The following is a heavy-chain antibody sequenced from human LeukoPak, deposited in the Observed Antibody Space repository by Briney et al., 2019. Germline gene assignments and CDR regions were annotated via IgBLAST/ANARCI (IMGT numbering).Heavy chain of an antibody. CDR2: IYPDDSDT. J-gene: IGHJ3*01. V-gene: IGHV5-51*01. CDR3: ARPNITSYYDSRGYDAFDV. CDR1: GYKFNAYW. Sequence: GESLKISCKGSGYKFNAYWIVWVRQMPGKGLEWMGIIYPDDSDTRYSPSFQGQVTISADKSVSTAYLQWSSLKASDTAMYYCARPNITSYYDSRGYDAFDVWGQGTMVIVSS. D-gene: IGHD3-22*01.